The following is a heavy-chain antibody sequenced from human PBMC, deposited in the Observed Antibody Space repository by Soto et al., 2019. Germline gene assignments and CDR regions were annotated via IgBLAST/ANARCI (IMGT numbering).Heavy chain of an antibody. CDR2: ISAYNGNT. CDR3: ARDRPGISVIRAVKTYNYFDP. J-gene: IGHJ5*02. D-gene: IGHD3-10*01. CDR1: GYTFTSYG. V-gene: IGHV1-18*04. Sequence: ASVKVSCKASGYTFTSYGISWVRQAPGQGLDWMGWISAYNGNTKYAQDLQGRVTMTTDTSTNTAYMELRSLRSDDTAIYYCARDRPGISVIRAVKTYNYFDPWGQGTLVTVSS.